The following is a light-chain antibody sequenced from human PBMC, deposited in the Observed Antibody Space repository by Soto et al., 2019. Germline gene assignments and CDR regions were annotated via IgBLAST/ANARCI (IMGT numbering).Light chain of an antibody. CDR1: RGVGND. CDR3: QNYDNATLT. CDR2: DAS. V-gene: IGKV1-27*01. J-gene: IGKJ4*01. Sequence: DIQVTQSPPTLSASVGDRVTVTCRASRGVGNDLAWYTQKPGKVPKLLVYDASTLQSGVPSRFSASGAGTYFTLTISSLQPDDVATDYCQNYDNATLTFGGGTKVDIK.